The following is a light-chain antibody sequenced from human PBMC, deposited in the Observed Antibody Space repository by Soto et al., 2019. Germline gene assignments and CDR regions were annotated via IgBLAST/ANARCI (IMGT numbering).Light chain of an antibody. CDR3: QQLIPMYT. V-gene: IGKV1-9*01. CDR1: QGISSY. CDR2: AAS. Sequence: IQLTQSPSSLSASVGDRVTISCRASQGISSYLAWYQQKPGKAPKLLIYAASTLQSGVPSRFSGSGSGTDFTLTISSLQPEDFANFYCQQLIPMYTFGQGTKLEIK. J-gene: IGKJ2*01.